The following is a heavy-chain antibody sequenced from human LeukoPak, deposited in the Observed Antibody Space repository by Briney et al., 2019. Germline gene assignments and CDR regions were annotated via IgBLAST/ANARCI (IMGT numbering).Heavy chain of an antibody. J-gene: IGHJ4*02. D-gene: IGHD3-22*01. CDR1: GYSLTSYW. Sequence: GESLKISCKGSGYSLTSYWISWVRQMPGKGLECMGRIDPSDSYTNYSPSFQGHVTISADKSISTAYLQWSSLKASDTAMYYCARLPIVYYDSSGYSFDYWGQGTLVTVSS. CDR3: ARLPIVYYDSSGYSFDY. CDR2: IDPSDSYT. V-gene: IGHV5-10-1*01.